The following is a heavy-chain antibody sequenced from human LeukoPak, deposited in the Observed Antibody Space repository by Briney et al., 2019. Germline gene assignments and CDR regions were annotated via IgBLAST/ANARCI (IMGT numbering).Heavy chain of an antibody. V-gene: IGHV3-21*01. CDR1: GFTFSTYN. CDR2: ISTSSNYI. CDR3: ARDVGAAAPDAFDI. D-gene: IGHD1-26*01. Sequence: GGSLRLSCAASGFTFSTYNMNWVRQAPGKGPEWVSSISTSSNYIYYADSVKGRFTISRDNAKNSLYLQMNSLRVEDTDVYYCARDVGAAAPDAFDIWGQGTMVTVSS. J-gene: IGHJ3*02.